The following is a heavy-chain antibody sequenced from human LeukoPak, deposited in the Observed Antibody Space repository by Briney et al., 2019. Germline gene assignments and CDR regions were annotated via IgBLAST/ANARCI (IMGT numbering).Heavy chain of an antibody. J-gene: IGHJ4*02. CDR3: ARAPGGNPTTHYFDY. CDR1: GGSISSYY. D-gene: IGHD1-14*01. V-gene: IGHV4-59*01. Sequence: SETLSLTCTVSGGSISSYYWSWIRQPPGKGLEWIGYIYYSENTNYNPSLKSRVTISVDTSKNQFSLKLTSVTAADTAVYYCARAPGGNPTTHYFDYWGQGALVTVSS. CDR2: IYYSENT.